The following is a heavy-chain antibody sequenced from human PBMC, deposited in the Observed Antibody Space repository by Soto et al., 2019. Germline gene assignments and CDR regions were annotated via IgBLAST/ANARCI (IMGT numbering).Heavy chain of an antibody. D-gene: IGHD4-17*01. CDR1: GGSISSYY. CDR3: ARGPDYGDYVVDY. J-gene: IGHJ4*02. CDR2: IYYSGST. V-gene: IGHV4-59*01. Sequence: SETLSLTCTVSGGSISSYYWSWIRQPPGKGLEWIGYIYYSGSTNYNPSLKSRVTISVDTSKNQFSLKLSSVTAADTAVYYCARGPDYGDYVVDYWGQGTLVTSPQ.